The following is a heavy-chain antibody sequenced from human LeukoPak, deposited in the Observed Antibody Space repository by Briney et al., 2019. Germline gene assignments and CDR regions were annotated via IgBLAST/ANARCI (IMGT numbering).Heavy chain of an antibody. Sequence: SQTLSLTCTVSGGSISSGDYYWSWIRQPPGKGLEWFGYIYYSGSTYYNPSLTSRVTISVGTSKNQFSLKLSSVTAADTAVYYCARALGSGSYYLDYWGQGTLVTVSS. D-gene: IGHD3-10*01. CDR3: ARALGSGSYYLDY. V-gene: IGHV4-30-4*01. CDR1: GGSISSGDYY. CDR2: IYYSGST. J-gene: IGHJ4*02.